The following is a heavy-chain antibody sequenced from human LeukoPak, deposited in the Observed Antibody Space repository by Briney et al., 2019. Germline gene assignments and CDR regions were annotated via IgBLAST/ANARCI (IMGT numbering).Heavy chain of an antibody. D-gene: IGHD2-15*01. CDR3: ARVRPFSGGRCYDY. V-gene: IGHV1-69*13. CDR1: GGTFSSYA. CDR2: IIPIFGTA. J-gene: IGHJ4*02. Sequence: ASVKVSCKASGGTFSSYAISWVRQAPGQGLEWMGGIIPIFGTANYAQKFQGRVTITADESTSTAYMELSSLRSEDTAVYYCARVRPFSGGRCYDYWGQGTLVTVSS.